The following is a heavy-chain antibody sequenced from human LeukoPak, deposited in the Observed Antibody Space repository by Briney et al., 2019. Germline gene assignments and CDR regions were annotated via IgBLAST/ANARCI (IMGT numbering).Heavy chain of an antibody. J-gene: IGHJ6*03. CDR2: IYYSGST. V-gene: IGHV4-59*01. CDR3: ARVRYSSSWPYYYYYYYMDV. D-gene: IGHD6-13*01. CDR1: GVSISSYY. Sequence: SETLSLTCTVSGVSISSYYWSWIRQPPGKGLEWIGYIYYSGSTNYNPSLKSRVTISVDTSKNQFSLKLSSVTAADTAVYYCARVRYSSSWPYYYYYYYMDVWGKGTTVTVSS.